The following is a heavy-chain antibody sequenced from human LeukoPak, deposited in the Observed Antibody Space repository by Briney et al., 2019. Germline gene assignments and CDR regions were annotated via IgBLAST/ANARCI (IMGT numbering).Heavy chain of an antibody. Sequence: ASVKVSCKASGYTFTSYYMHWVRQATGQGLEWMGIINPSGGSTSYAQKFQGRVTMTRDMSTSTVYMELSSLRSEDTAMYYCARDSGYCSSTSCYVWFDPWGQGTLVTVSS. V-gene: IGHV1-46*01. CDR2: INPSGGST. J-gene: IGHJ5*02. CDR1: GYTFTSYY. CDR3: ARDSGYCSSTSCYVWFDP. D-gene: IGHD2-2*01.